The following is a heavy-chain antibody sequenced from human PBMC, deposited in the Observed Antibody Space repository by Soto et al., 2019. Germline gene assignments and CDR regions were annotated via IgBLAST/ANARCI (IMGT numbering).Heavy chain of an antibody. V-gene: IGHV1-18*04. CDR1: GYTFTSYG. CDR2: ISAYHRNT. Sequence: AAVKVSCQASGYTFTSYGISWVGQAPGEGLEGVGCISAYHRNTNDAQTLQGRATMTTDTSTSTAYMELRSLRSDATAVYYSARDRNEDYDFWSGFPHPVRFDPWGQGTLVSVSS. CDR3: ARDRNEDYDFWSGFPHPVRFDP. J-gene: IGHJ5*02. D-gene: IGHD3-3*01.